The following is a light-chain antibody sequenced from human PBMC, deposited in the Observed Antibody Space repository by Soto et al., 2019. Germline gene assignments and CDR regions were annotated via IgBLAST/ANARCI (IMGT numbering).Light chain of an antibody. CDR3: QQYNNWPGT. CDR2: GAS. CDR1: QSLNRD. Sequence: IVMTQSPATLPMSPGEGATLSCRASQSLNRDLAWYQQKPGQSPRLLIFGASIRATGIPARFSGSGSGTEFTLTIGSLQSEDCALYYCQQYNNWPGTFGQGTKVDIK. J-gene: IGKJ1*01. V-gene: IGKV3-15*01.